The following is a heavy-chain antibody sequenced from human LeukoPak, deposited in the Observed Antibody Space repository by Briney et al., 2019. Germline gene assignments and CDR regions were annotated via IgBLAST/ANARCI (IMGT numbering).Heavy chain of an antibody. D-gene: IGHD1-7*01. CDR3: ARVGSTGTTTDYYDY. CDR1: GGSISSYY. Sequence: PSETLTLTCTVSGGSISSYYWSWIRQPPGKGLEWVGYIYYSGSTNYNPSLKSRVTISVDTSKNQFSLKLSSVTAADTAVYYCARVGSTGTTTDYYDYWGQGILVTVSS. J-gene: IGHJ4*02. V-gene: IGHV4-59*01. CDR2: IYYSGST.